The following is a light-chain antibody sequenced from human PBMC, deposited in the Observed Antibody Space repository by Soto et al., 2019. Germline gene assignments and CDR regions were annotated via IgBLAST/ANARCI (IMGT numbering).Light chain of an antibody. Sequence: DIMMTQSPDSLAVSLGERATINCKSSQSVFYSSNNNNCLAWYQLKPGQPPKLLMYWASIRESGVPDRFSGRGSGTDFTLTISSLQAEDVAVYYCQQYYSSPCTFGQGTKVEVK. J-gene: IGKJ1*01. V-gene: IGKV4-1*01. CDR3: QQYYSSPCT. CDR2: WAS. CDR1: QSVFYSSNNNNC.